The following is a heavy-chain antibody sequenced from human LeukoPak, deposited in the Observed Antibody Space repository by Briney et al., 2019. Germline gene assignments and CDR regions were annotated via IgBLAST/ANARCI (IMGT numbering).Heavy chain of an antibody. CDR1: GGSMSIYY. Sequence: SETLSLTCTVSGGSMSIYYWSWIRQSPGKGLEWIGYIYYSGSTSYNPSLKSRLTISIDTSKTQFYLKLSSVTAADTAVYYCARVVYSGSWGYFDYWGQGILVTVSS. J-gene: IGHJ4*02. CDR3: ARVVYSGSWGYFDY. D-gene: IGHD3-10*01. V-gene: IGHV4-59*01. CDR2: IYYSGST.